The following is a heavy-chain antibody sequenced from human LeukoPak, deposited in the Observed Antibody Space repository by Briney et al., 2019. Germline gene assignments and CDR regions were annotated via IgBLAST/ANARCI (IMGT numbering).Heavy chain of an antibody. Sequence: ASVKVSCKASGGTFSSYAISWVRQAPGQGLEWMGGIIPIFGTANYAQKFQGRVTITADESTSTAYMELSSLRSEDTAVYYCATGDPSIAAAGSRTDYWGQGTLVTVSS. CDR2: IIPIFGTA. J-gene: IGHJ4*02. D-gene: IGHD6-13*01. CDR1: GGTFSSYA. CDR3: ATGDPSIAAAGSRTDY. V-gene: IGHV1-69*01.